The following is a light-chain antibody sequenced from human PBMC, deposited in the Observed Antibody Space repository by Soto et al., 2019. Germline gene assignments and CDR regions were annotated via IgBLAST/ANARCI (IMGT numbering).Light chain of an antibody. CDR1: NSNIGSNT. Sequence: QSVLTQPPSASGTPGQRVTISCSGSNSNIGSNTVNWYQQLPGTAPKLLIYYDNLRPSGVPDRISGSKSGTSASLAISGLQSDDEADYYCQSYDTSLSGNVVFGGGTKLTVL. V-gene: IGLV1-44*01. CDR2: YDN. CDR3: QSYDTSLSGNVV. J-gene: IGLJ2*01.